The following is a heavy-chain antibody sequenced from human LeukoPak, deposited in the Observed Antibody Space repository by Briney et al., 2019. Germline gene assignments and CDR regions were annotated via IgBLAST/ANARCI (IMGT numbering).Heavy chain of an antibody. CDR3: ARLRNDYGDYVLDY. CDR1: GFTFSDYY. CDR2: ISDSGSTK. V-gene: IGHV3-11*04. D-gene: IGHD4-17*01. J-gene: IGHJ4*02. Sequence: PGGSLRLSCAASGFTFSDYYMSWIRQAPGKGLEWVSYISDSGSTKYYADSVKGRFTISRDNAKNSLYLQMNSLRAEDTAVYYCARLRNDYGDYVLDYWGQGTLVTVSS.